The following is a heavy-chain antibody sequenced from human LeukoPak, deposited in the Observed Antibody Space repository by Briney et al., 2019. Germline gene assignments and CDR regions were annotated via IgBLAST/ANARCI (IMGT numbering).Heavy chain of an antibody. CDR1: GYTFTSYY. J-gene: IGHJ5*02. Sequence: ASVKVSCKASGYTFTSYYMHWVRQAPGQGLEWMGIINPSGGSTSYAQKFQGRVTMTRDMSTSTVYMELSRLRSDDTAVYYCARPRPGIAAAGTPNWFDPWGQGTLVTVSS. D-gene: IGHD6-13*01. CDR3: ARPRPGIAAAGTPNWFDP. V-gene: IGHV1-46*01. CDR2: INPSGGST.